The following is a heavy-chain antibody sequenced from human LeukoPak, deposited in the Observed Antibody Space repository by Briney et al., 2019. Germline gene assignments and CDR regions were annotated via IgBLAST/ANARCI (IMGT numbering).Heavy chain of an antibody. D-gene: IGHD3-10*01. Sequence: SETLSLTCAVYGGSFSGYYWSWIRQPPGKGLEWIGYIYYSGSTNYNPSLKSRVTISVDTSENQFSLKLSSVTAADTAVYYCARGYYGSGIRYSWYYYYYMDVWGKGTTVTISS. CDR1: GGSFSGYY. J-gene: IGHJ6*03. CDR3: ARGYYGSGIRYSWYYYYYMDV. V-gene: IGHV4-59*01. CDR2: IYYSGST.